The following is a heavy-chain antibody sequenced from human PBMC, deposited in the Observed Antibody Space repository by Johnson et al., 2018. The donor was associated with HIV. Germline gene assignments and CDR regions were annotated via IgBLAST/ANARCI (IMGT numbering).Heavy chain of an antibody. V-gene: IGHV3-33*06. CDR3: AKAIGVCDGFSGYDAFDI. J-gene: IGHJ3*02. Sequence: QVQLVESGGGVVQPGRSLRLSCAASGFIFSSYGMHWVRQAPGKGLEWVAFIWYDGSNKYYADSVKGRFTISRDNSKNTLYLQMNSLRADDTAVYYCAKAIGVCDGFSGYDAFDIWGQGTMVTVSS. D-gene: IGHD3-3*01. CDR1: GFIFSSYG. CDR2: IWYDGSNK.